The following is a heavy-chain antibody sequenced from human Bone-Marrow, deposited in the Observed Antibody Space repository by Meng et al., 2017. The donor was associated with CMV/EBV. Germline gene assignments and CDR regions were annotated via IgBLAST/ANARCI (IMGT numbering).Heavy chain of an antibody. CDR3: ARVPPRRATVLYKWFDP. CDR1: GGSCSGYY. D-gene: IGHD4-11*01. V-gene: IGHV4-34*01. J-gene: IGHJ5*02. CDR2: IKHSGSN. Sequence: YGGSCSGYYWCWIRQPPGKGLEGIGEIKHSGSNKYNTNIKNRVTISVDTSKNQFSQKLSTVTAADTAVYYGARVPPRRATVLYKWFDPWGQGTLVTVSS.